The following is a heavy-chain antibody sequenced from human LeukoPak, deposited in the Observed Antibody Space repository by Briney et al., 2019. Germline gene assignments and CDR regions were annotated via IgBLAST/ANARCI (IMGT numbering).Heavy chain of an antibody. V-gene: IGHV1-8*01. CDR2: MNPNSGNT. Sequence: ASVKFSCKASGYTFSRYDINWVRQATGQGLEWMGWMNPNSGNTGYAQKFQGRVTMTRNTSISTAYMELSSLRSEDTAVYYCARGSSSWESYFDYWGQGTLVTVSS. CDR3: ARGSSSWESYFDY. J-gene: IGHJ4*02. D-gene: IGHD6-13*01. CDR1: GYTFSRYD.